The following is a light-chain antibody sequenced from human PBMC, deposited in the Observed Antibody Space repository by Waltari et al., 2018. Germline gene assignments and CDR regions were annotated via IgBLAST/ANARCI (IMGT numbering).Light chain of an antibody. J-gene: IGLJ2*01. CDR3: SSYTSSSSHLL. CDR1: SNDVGGYYF. Sequence: QSALTQPASVSGSLGQSVIISCTGTSNDVGGYYFVPWSQQHPGRGTQLIIYGVSNRPSGVSSRCAGSKSGNTASLTISGLQAEDEADYFCSSYTSSSSHLLFGGGTKLTVL. CDR2: GVS. V-gene: IGLV2-14*03.